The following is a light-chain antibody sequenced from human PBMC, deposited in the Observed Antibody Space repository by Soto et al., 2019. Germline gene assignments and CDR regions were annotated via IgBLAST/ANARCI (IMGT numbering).Light chain of an antibody. CDR1: QSVSRY. J-gene: IGKJ1*01. CDR2: DAS. Sequence: EIVLTQSPVTLSLSPGERATLSCRASQSVSRYFAWYQQKPGQAPRLLIYDASNRATGVPARFSGSGSGTDFTLTISSLGPEDFAGYYCQQRSSWPVTFGQGTKVEI. V-gene: IGKV3-11*01. CDR3: QQRSSWPVT.